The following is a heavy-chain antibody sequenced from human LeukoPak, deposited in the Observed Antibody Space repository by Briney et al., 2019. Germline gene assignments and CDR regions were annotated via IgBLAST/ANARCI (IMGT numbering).Heavy chain of an antibody. V-gene: IGHV3-33*01. CDR3: ARVGSHAGFDY. D-gene: IGHD1-26*01. CDR2: IGYDGSNK. J-gene: IGHJ4*02. Sequence: GGSLRLSCAASGFTFSSYGMHWVREAPGKGLEWVAVIGYDGSNKYYADSVKCRFTISRDNSTNTLYLQMNSLRAEDTAVYYCARVGSHAGFDYWGQGTLVTVSS. CDR1: GFTFSSYG.